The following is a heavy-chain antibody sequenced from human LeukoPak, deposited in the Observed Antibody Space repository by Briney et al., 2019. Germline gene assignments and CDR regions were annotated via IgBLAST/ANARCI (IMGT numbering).Heavy chain of an antibody. CDR1: GFTFSSYA. V-gene: IGHV3-23*01. D-gene: IGHD3-22*01. CDR3: AKVYYYDSSGYYYFDY. CDR2: ISGSGGST. Sequence: GGSLRLSCAASGFTFSSYAMSWVRQAPGKGLEWVSAISGSGGSTYYADSVKGRFTISRDNYRNTLSLQMNCLRAEDTAVYYCAKVYYYDSSGYYYFDYWGQGTLVTVSS. J-gene: IGHJ4*02.